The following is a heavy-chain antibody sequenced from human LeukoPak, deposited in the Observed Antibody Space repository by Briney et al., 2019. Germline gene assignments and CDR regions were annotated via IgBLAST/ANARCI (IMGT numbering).Heavy chain of an antibody. Sequence: GGSLRLSCAASGFSFDEFAMHWVRQAPGKGLEWVAGIIWNSGLIGYADSVKGRFTISRDNAKNSLYLQMNSLRAEDTALYYCARDGGSATRYNYYYYYMDVWGKGTTVTVSS. V-gene: IGHV3-9*01. CDR3: ARDGGSATRYNYYYYYMDV. CDR1: GFSFDEFA. CDR2: IIWNSGLI. J-gene: IGHJ6*03. D-gene: IGHD1-26*01.